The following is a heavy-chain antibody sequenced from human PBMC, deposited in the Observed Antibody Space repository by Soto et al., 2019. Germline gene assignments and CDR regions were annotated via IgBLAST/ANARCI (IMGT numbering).Heavy chain of an antibody. V-gene: IGHV1-18*01. CDR2: ISAYNGNT. J-gene: IGHJ5*02. CDR1: GYTFTSYG. D-gene: IGHD5-12*01. Sequence: ASVKVSCKASGYTFTSYGISWVRQAPGQGLEWMGWISAYNGNTNYAQKLQGRVTMTTDTSTSTAYMELRSLRSDDTAVYSCARDSKVATDNWFDPWGQGTLVTVSS. CDR3: ARDSKVATDNWFDP.